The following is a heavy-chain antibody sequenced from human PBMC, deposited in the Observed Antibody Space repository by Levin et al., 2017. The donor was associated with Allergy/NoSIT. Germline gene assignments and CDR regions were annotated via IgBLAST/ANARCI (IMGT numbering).Heavy chain of an antibody. CDR2: ISGSGGGT. D-gene: IGHD2-15*01. CDR1: GFTFSSYA. J-gene: IGHJ3*02. V-gene: IGHV3-23*01. Sequence: PGGSLRLSCAASGFTFSSYAMSWVHQAPGKGLEWVSAISGSGGGTYYADSVKGRFTISRDNSKNTLYVQMNSLRAEDTAVYYCAGRYCSGGTCYLDPDIWGQGTMVTVS. CDR3: AGRYCSGGTCYLDPDI.